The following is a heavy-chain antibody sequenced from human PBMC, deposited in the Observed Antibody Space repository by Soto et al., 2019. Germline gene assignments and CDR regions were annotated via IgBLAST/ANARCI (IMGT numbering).Heavy chain of an antibody. V-gene: IGHV1-69*04. CDR2: IIPILGIA. D-gene: IGHD3-9*01. Sequence: SVKVSCKASGCTFSSYTISWVRQAPGHGLEWMGRIIPILGIANSAQKFQGRVTITADKSTSTAYMELSSLRSEDTAVYYCARDCSYDILTGTRVGYYYGMDVWG. CDR3: ARDCSYDILTGTRVGYYYGMDV. CDR1: GCTFSSYT. J-gene: IGHJ6*02.